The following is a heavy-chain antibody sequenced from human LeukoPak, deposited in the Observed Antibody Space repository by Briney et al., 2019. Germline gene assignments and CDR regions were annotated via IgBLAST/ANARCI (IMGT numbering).Heavy chain of an antibody. CDR2: INPNSGGT. CDR1: GYTFTGYY. D-gene: IGHD5-12*01. CDR3: ARWGGYSHYYCMDV. J-gene: IGHJ6*03. Sequence: GASVKVSCEASGYTFTGYYMHWVRQAPGQGLEWMGRINPNSGGTNYAQKFQGRVTMTRDTSISTAYMELSRLRSDDTAVYYCARWGGYSHYYCMDVWGKGTTVTVSS. V-gene: IGHV1-2*06.